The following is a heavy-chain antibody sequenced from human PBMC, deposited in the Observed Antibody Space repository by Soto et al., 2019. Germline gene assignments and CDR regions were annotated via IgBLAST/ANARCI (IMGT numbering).Heavy chain of an antibody. V-gene: IGHV4-59*01. J-gene: IGHJ4*02. Sequence: SETLSLTCTVSGGSISSYYWSWIRQPPGKGLEWIGYIYYSGSTNYNPSLKSRVTIPVDTSKNQFSLKLSSVTAADTAVYYCARVEGSRFGELLFDYWGQGTLVTVSS. D-gene: IGHD3-10*01. CDR3: ARVEGSRFGELLFDY. CDR1: GGSISSYY. CDR2: IYYSGST.